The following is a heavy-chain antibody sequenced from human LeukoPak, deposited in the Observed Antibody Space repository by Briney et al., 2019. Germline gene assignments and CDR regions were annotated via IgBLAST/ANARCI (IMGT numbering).Heavy chain of an antibody. CDR1: GFTFSSYA. Sequence: GGSLRLSCAASGFTFSSYAMHWVRQAPGKGLEWVSVIYSGGSTYYADSVKGRFTISRHNSKNTLYLQMNSLRAEDTAVYYCARGSSGITIPFDYWGQGTLVTVSS. J-gene: IGHJ4*02. V-gene: IGHV3-53*04. CDR3: ARGSSGITIPFDY. CDR2: IYSGGST. D-gene: IGHD3-10*01.